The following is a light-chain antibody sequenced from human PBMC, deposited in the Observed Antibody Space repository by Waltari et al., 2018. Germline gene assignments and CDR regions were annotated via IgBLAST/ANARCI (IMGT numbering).Light chain of an antibody. CDR1: SSNIGAGYD. V-gene: IGLV1-40*01. Sequence: QSVLTQPPSVSGAPGQRVTISCTGSSSNIGAGYDVNWYQQLPGEAPKLLIYGSTNRPSGVPDRVSGSKSGTSASLAITGLQAEDEADYYCQSYDSSLGGSVFGGGTKLTVL. CDR2: GST. CDR3: QSYDSSLGGSV. J-gene: IGLJ2*01.